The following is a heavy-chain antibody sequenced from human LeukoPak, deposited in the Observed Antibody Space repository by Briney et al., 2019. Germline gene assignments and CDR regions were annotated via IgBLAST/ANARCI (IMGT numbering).Heavy chain of an antibody. CDR2: IYNGGNT. Sequence: GGSLRLSCAASGITVSSNYMSWVRQAPGKGLEWVSVIYNGGNTDYADSVKGRFTISRDNSKNMLYLQMNSLRVEDTAVYYCARDQMNSRYSYGYSDYWGQGALVIVSS. CDR3: ARDQMNSRYSYGYSDY. V-gene: IGHV3-66*01. J-gene: IGHJ4*02. D-gene: IGHD5-18*01. CDR1: GITVSSNY.